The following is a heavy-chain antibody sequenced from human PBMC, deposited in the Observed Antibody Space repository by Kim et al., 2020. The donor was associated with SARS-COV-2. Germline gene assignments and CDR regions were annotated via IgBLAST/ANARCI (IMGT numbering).Heavy chain of an antibody. D-gene: IGHD3-10*02. CDR2: ISRTGYAS. V-gene: IGHV3-23*01. J-gene: IGHJ4*02. CDR3: ARVFYVIDY. Sequence: GGSLRLSCAASGFTFNNYAMSWVRQGPGKGLEWVSGISRTGYASDYADSVRGRFIISRDSSKNTLYLQMSSVTDEDTAVYYCARVFYVIDYWGLGTQVTV. CDR1: GFTFNNYA.